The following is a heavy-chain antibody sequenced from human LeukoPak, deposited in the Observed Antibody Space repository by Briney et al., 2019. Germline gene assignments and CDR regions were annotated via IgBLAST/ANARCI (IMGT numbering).Heavy chain of an antibody. J-gene: IGHJ1*01. D-gene: IGHD2-2*01. Sequence: PGVSLRLSCAASGFTFSSYSMNWVRQAPGKGLEWVSSISSSSSYIYYADSVKGRFTISRGNAKNSLYLQMNSLRAEDTAVYYCARVGDCSSTSCYVWYFQHWGQGTLVTVSS. CDR1: GFTFSSYS. CDR3: ARVGDCSSTSCYVWYFQH. V-gene: IGHV3-21*01. CDR2: ISSSSSYI.